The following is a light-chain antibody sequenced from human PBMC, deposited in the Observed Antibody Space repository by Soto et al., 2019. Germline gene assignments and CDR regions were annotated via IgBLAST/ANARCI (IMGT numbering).Light chain of an antibody. CDR2: GAS. CDR3: QQYGSSPRT. J-gene: IGKJ1*01. Sequence: EIVLTQSPGTLSLSPGERATLSCRASQSVSSNFLAWYQQKPGQAPRLLISGASNRATGIPDRFSGSGSGTDFTLTISRLEPEDFAVYYCQQYGSSPRTFGQGTKV. V-gene: IGKV3-20*01. CDR1: QSVSSNF.